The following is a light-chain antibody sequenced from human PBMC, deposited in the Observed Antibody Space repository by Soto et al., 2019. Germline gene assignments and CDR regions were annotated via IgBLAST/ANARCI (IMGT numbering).Light chain of an antibody. CDR3: SSYAGSNNFVV. Sequence: QPVLTQPPSASGSPGQSVTSTCTGTSSDDGGYNYVAWYQQHPGKDPKFIIYEVNKRPSGVPNRFSGSKSDNTASLTVSGLQAEDEADYYCSSYAGSNNFVVVGGGTELTVL. CDR2: EVN. V-gene: IGLV2-8*01. J-gene: IGLJ2*01. CDR1: SSDDGGYNY.